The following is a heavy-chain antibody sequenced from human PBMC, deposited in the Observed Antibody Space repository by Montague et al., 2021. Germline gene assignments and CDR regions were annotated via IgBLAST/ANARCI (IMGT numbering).Heavy chain of an antibody. CDR1: GGSISRSSYY. V-gene: IGHV4-39*01. CDR2: IYSSGST. CDR3: TRPGGYCTNDTCYFWFAP. D-gene: IGHD2-8*01. J-gene: IGHJ5*02. Sequence: SETLSLTCTVSGGSISRSSYYWGWIRQPPGKGLEWIGSIYSSGSTYYNPSLKSRVTISADTSKNQFSLKLSSVTAADTAAYYCTRPGGYCTNDTCYFWFAPWGQGILVTVSS.